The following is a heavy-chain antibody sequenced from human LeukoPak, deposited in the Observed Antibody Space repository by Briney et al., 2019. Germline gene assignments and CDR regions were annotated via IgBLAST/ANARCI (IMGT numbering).Heavy chain of an antibody. J-gene: IGHJ5*02. V-gene: IGHV3-74*01. Sequence: VGSLSRSRATSRLTFGSGRSEGVRRAPGNRKDRVSLINNDGSTSSYADSVKGRFTISRDNAKNTVDLQMNSLRAEDTAVYYCVYGGGYILDPWGQGIPVTVSS. CDR1: RLTFGSGR. CDR2: INNDGSTS. D-gene: IGHD5-12*01. CDR3: VYGGGYILDP.